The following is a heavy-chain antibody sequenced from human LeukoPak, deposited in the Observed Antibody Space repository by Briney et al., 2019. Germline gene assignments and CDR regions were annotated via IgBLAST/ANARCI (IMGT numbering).Heavy chain of an antibody. D-gene: IGHD3-9*01. V-gene: IGHV3-23*01. CDR3: AKVMRYDILTGWNLPGGVDY. CDR2: ISGSGGSA. CDR1: GFTFSSYA. J-gene: IGHJ4*02. Sequence: GGSLRLSCAASGFTFSSYAMTWVRQAPGKGLEWVSGISGSGGSAYYADSVKGRFTISRDNSKNTLNVQMNSLRAEDTATYYCAKVMRYDILTGWNLPGGVDYWGQGILVTVSS.